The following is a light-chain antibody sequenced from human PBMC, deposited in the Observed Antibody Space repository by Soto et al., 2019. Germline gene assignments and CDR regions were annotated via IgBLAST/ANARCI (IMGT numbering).Light chain of an antibody. CDR1: SSNIGAGYD. CDR2: GNS. J-gene: IGLJ2*01. V-gene: IGLV1-40*01. CDR3: QSYDSSLSGVV. Sequence: QSVLTQPPSVSGAPGQRVTISCTGSSSNIGAGYDVRWYQQLPGTAPKLLIYGNSNRPSGVPDRFSGSKSGTSASLAITGLQAEEEADYYCQSYDSSLSGVVFGGGTKLTVL.